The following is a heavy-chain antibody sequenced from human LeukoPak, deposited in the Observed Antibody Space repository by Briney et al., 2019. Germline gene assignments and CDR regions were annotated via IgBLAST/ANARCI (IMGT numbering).Heavy chain of an antibody. J-gene: IGHJ4*02. Sequence: GGSLTLSCAASGFXFSSYAITWVRQAPGQGLEWVSGNSGSGGSTYYADSVKGRFTISRDNSKNTLYLQMNSLRAEDTAVYYCAKVIVSVDTAIDYWGQGTLVTVSS. CDR3: AKVIVSVDTAIDY. CDR2: NSGSGGST. V-gene: IGHV3-23*01. CDR1: GFXFSSYA. D-gene: IGHD5-18*01.